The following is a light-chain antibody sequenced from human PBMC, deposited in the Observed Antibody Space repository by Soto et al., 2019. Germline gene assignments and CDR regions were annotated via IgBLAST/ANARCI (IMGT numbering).Light chain of an antibody. CDR1: SSDVGSYNR. CDR3: VSFRTTSPVV. J-gene: IGLJ3*02. Sequence: QSVLTQPPSVSGSPGQSVTISCTGTSSDVGSYNRVSWFQQPPGTAPKLIIYEVTKRPSGVPDRFSASKSGNTASLTISALQAEDEGDYYCVSFRTTSPVVFGGGTKLTVL. V-gene: IGLV2-18*02. CDR2: EVT.